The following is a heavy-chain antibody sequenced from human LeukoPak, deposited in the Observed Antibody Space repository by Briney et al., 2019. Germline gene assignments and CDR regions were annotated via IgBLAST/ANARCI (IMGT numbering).Heavy chain of an antibody. CDR3: ARISYYYDSSGYSTDAFDI. V-gene: IGHV4-59*01. D-gene: IGHD3-22*01. J-gene: IGHJ3*02. CDR1: GGSISSYY. Sequence: SETLSLTCTVSGGSISSYYWSWIRQPPGKGLEWIGYIYYSGSTNYNPSLKSRVTISLDTSKNQFSLKLSSVTAADTAVYYCARISYYYDSSGYSTDAFDIWGQGTMVTVSS. CDR2: IYYSGST.